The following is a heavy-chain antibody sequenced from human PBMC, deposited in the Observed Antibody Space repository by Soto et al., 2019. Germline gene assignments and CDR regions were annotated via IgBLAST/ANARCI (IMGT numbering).Heavy chain of an antibody. CDR3: ARGSLLYYDFWSGYYDY. CDR1: GFSFGNYG. V-gene: IGHV3-30*03. CDR2: ISHDAKNA. Sequence: QVQLVESGGGMVLPGRSLRLSCAAAGFSFGNYGMHWVRQAPGEGLEGVALISHDAKNAYYADSVQGRFTISRDNAKNSLYLQMNSLRAEDTAVYYCARGSLLYYDFWSGYYDYWGQGTLVTVSS. J-gene: IGHJ4*02. D-gene: IGHD3-3*01.